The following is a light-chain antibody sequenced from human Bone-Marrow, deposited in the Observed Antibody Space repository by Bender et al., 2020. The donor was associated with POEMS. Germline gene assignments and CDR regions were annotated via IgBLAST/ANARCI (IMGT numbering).Light chain of an antibody. J-gene: IGLJ3*02. CDR2: EDA. CDR3: NSYTSGTTLWV. Sequence: SYELTQSPSVSVSPGQTARITCSGDALPKQYAHWYQQKSGQAPVLVIYEDAKRPSGIPERFSGSSSGTMATLTINGAQVEDEADYYCNSYTSGTTLWVFGGGTKLTVL. CDR1: ALPKQY. V-gene: IGLV3-10*01.